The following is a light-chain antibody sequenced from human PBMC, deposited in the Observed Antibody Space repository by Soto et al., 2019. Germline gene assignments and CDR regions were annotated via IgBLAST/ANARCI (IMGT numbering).Light chain of an antibody. Sequence: EIVLTQSPGTLSLSPGERATLFCRASQSVSRSFLVWYQQKPGQAPRLLIYGAFNRATGIPDRFSGSGSGTDFTLTISRLEPEDFAVYYCHQYGSSQGTFGQGTKVEIK. CDR2: GAF. V-gene: IGKV3-20*01. CDR1: QSVSRSF. J-gene: IGKJ1*01. CDR3: HQYGSSQGT.